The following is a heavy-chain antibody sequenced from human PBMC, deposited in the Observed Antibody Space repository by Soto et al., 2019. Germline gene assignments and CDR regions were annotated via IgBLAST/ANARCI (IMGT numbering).Heavy chain of an antibody. Sequence: PGGSLRLSCAASGFTFSNYWMHWVRQAPGKGLVWVSRINSDESSTSYADSVKGRFTISRDNAKNTMYLQMNSLGADDTAVYYCVRGNSAYHGDYWGQGTLVTVSS. CDR2: INSDESST. J-gene: IGHJ4*02. CDR3: VRGNSAYHGDY. D-gene: IGHD5-12*01. CDR1: GFTFSNYW. V-gene: IGHV3-74*01.